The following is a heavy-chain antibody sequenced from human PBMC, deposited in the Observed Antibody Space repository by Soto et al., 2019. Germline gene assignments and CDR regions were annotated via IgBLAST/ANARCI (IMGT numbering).Heavy chain of an antibody. Sequence: WKPRCHRCSGNDGAFGRAYWMRIRERPRKGMEWIWEINHSGSTNYNPSLKSRVTISVDTSKNQFSLKLSSVTAADTAVYYCARAAPRYCSGGSCYSVRDYWGQGTLVTVS. CDR1: DGAFGRAY. CDR3: ARAAPRYCSGGSCYSVRDY. CDR2: INHSGST. V-gene: IGHV4-34*01. J-gene: IGHJ4*02. D-gene: IGHD2-15*01.